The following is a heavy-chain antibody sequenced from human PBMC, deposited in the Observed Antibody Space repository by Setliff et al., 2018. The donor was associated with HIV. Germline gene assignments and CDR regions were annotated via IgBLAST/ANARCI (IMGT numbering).Heavy chain of an antibody. J-gene: IGHJ4*02. V-gene: IGHV1-2*02. Sequence: ASVKVSCKASGYTFTGYCMHWVRQAPGQGLEWMGWINPNSGGTNYAQKFQGRVTMTRDTSISTAYMELSRLRSDDTAVYYCARDSGSYYGVPYWGQGTLVTVSS. CDR1: GYTFTGYC. CDR2: INPNSGGT. D-gene: IGHD1-26*01. CDR3: ARDSGSYYGVPY.